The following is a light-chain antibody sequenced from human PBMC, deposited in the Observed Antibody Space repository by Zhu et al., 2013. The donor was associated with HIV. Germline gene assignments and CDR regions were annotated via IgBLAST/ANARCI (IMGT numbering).Light chain of an antibody. V-gene: IGKV3-15*01. CDR2: GSS. CDR1: QTVSNN. Sequence: EIMMTQSPGTLSLSPGERATLSCRASQTVSNNLAWYQQKPGQAPRLLFYGSSTRATGIPARFSVSGSGTDFTLTISSLQPEDFGFYYCQQRADWPPVTFGQGTRLDIK. J-gene: IGKJ5*01. CDR3: QQRADWPPVT.